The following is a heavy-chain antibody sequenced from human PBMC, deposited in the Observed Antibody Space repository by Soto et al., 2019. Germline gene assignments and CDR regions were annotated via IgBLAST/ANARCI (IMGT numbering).Heavy chain of an antibody. CDR2: MLYSGLT. Sequence: PSETLSLTCSVSGYSASSSDYYWAWIRQPPGKGLEWIGSMLYSGLTYYNPSLKSRVTLSVDTSKNQFSVRLNSVTASDTAVYYCAPLSVSLSGPYGIHVWGQGTTVTVSS. CDR1: GYSASSSDYY. V-gene: IGHV4-39*01. CDR3: APLSVSLSGPYGIHV. D-gene: IGHD2-15*01. J-gene: IGHJ6*02.